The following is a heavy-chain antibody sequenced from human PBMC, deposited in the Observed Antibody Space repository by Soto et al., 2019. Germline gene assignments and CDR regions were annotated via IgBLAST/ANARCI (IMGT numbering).Heavy chain of an antibody. J-gene: IGHJ5*02. Sequence: SETLALTCSVSGGTIRGYCWTWMRQPAGKGREWIGRIYSSGNTKYNPSLQSRVTMSLDTSNNQFSLRLTSVTAADSAVYSCARGQRFSDWFDPWGQGTLFTVSS. CDR1: GGTIRGYC. V-gene: IGHV4-4*07. D-gene: IGHD3-3*01. CDR2: IYSSGNT. CDR3: ARGQRFSDWFDP.